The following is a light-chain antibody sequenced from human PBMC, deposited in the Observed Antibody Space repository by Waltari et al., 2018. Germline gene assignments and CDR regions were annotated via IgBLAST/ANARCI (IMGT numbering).Light chain of an antibody. CDR3: QQCYSTPYT. Sequence: DIVMTQSPDSLAVPLGERATINCKSSQRVLYSSNNKNCLAWYQQRPGHPPKLLIYWASTRESGVPDRFSGSGSGTDFTLTISSLQAEDVAIYYCQQCYSTPYTFGQGTKLEIK. J-gene: IGKJ2*01. CDR2: WAS. CDR1: QRVLYSSNNKNC. V-gene: IGKV4-1*01.